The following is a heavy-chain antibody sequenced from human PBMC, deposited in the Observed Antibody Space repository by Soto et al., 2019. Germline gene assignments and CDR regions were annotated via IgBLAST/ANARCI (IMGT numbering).Heavy chain of an antibody. J-gene: IGHJ4*02. Sequence: QVQLVQSGAEVKKPGSSVKVSCKASGGTFSSYTISWVRQAPGQGLEWMGRIIPILGIANYAQKFQGRVTITAEKSPSTAYMELSSLRSGGTAVYYWARGDGDYADFWGQGTLVTVSS. D-gene: IGHD4-17*01. CDR1: GGTFSSYT. CDR2: IIPILGIA. V-gene: IGHV1-69*02. CDR3: ARGDGDYADF.